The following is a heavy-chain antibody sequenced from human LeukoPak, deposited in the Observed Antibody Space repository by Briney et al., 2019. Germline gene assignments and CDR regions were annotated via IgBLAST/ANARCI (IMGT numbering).Heavy chain of an antibody. Sequence: GGSLSPSFAASGITLSRFWMSWVRQPPGKGPQWVANINQDGSEKHYVDSVKGRFTISRDNAENSLYLQMNSLRAEDTAVYYCASGGHLDYWGQGALVTVAS. D-gene: IGHD3-16*01. V-gene: IGHV3-7*03. CDR3: ASGGHLDY. CDR1: GITLSRFW. CDR2: INQDGSEK. J-gene: IGHJ4*02.